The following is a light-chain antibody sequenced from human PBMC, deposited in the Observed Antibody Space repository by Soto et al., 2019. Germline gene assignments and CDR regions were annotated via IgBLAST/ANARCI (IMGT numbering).Light chain of an antibody. J-gene: IGKJ5*01. CDR2: GAS. CDR3: QQYNNWPPIT. V-gene: IGKV3-15*01. Sequence: EIVMTQSQATLSVSPGERSTLSFISSQSVSSNLAWYQQKPGQAPRLLIYGASTRATGIPARFSGSGSGTEFTLTISSLQSEDFAVYYCQQYNNWPPITFGQGTRLEIK. CDR1: QSVSSN.